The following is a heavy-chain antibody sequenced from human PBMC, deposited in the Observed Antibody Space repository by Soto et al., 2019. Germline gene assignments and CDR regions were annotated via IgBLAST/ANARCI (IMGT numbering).Heavy chain of an antibody. J-gene: IGHJ6*02. CDR2: IYYSGST. Sequence: QVQLQQSGPGLVKPSQTLSLTCTVSGGSISGGGYYWSWIRQHPGKGLEWIGYIYYSGSTYYNPSLKSRVIISLDTSKHQLSLKLSSVTAADTAVYCCARGTEAAFYNYGMDVWGQGTTVTVSS. V-gene: IGHV4-31*03. D-gene: IGHD1-1*01. CDR1: GGSISGGGYY. CDR3: ARGTEAAFYNYGMDV.